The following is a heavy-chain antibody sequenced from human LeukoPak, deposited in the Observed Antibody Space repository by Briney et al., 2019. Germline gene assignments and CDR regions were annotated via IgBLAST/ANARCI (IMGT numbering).Heavy chain of an antibody. Sequence: PGGSLRLSCAASGFTFSSYWMSWVRQAPGKGLEWVANIKQDGSEKYYVDSVKGRFTISRDNAKNSLYLQMNGLRAEDTAVYYCARDYGDYEGYFDYWGQGTLVTVSS. CDR2: IKQDGSEK. D-gene: IGHD4-17*01. J-gene: IGHJ4*02. V-gene: IGHV3-7*01. CDR1: GFTFSSYW. CDR3: ARDYGDYEGYFDY.